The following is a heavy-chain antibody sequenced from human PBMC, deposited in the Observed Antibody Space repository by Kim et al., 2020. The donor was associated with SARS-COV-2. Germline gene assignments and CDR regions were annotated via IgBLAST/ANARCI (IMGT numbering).Heavy chain of an antibody. Sequence: STYYADSVKGRFTISRDNSKNTLYLQMNSLRAEDTAVYYCAKDRGLYGLWGQGTLVTVSS. V-gene: IGHV3-23*01. CDR3: AKDRGLYGL. CDR2: ST. J-gene: IGHJ4*02. D-gene: IGHD2-8*01.